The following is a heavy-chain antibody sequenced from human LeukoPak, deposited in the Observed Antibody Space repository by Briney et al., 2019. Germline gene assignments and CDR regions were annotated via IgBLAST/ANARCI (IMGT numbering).Heavy chain of an antibody. V-gene: IGHV3-15*01. CDR1: GFTFSSYE. J-gene: IGHJ3*02. D-gene: IGHD4/OR15-4a*01. CDR2: IKSKTDGGTR. Sequence: PGGSLRLSCAASGFTFSSYEMNWVRQAPGKGLEWVGRIKSKTDGGTRDYAAPVKGRFTISRDDSKNTLYLQMNSLKTEDTAVYYCTTFDYAAFLIWGQGTMVTVSS. CDR3: TTFDYAAFLI.